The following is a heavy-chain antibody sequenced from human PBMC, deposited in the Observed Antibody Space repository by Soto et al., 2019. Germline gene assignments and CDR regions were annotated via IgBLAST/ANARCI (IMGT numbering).Heavy chain of an antibody. V-gene: IGHV3-53*01. CDR1: GFTVSSNY. J-gene: IGHJ6*02. CDR2: IYSGGST. Sequence: GGSLRLSCAASGFTVSSNYMSWVRQAPGKGLEWVSVIYSGGSTYYADSVKGRFTISRDNSKNTLYLQMNSLRAEDTAVYYCAKSVVPAAIMSGKAYYYYGMDVWGQGTTVTVSS. D-gene: IGHD2-2*02. CDR3: AKSVVPAAIMSGKAYYYYGMDV.